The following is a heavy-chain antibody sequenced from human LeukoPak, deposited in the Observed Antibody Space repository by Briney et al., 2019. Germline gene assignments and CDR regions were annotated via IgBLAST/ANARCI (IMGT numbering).Heavy chain of an antibody. CDR2: IWYDGSNK. V-gene: IGHV3-33*01. D-gene: IGHD3-3*01. CDR1: GFTFSSYG. J-gene: IGHJ6*02. Sequence: GGSLRLSCAASGFTFSSYGMHWVRQAPGKGLEWVTVIWYDGSNKYYADSVKGRFTISRDNSKNTPYLQMNSLRAEDTAVYYCARSRRDEIFGMDVWGQGTTVIVSS. CDR3: ARSRRDEIFGMDV.